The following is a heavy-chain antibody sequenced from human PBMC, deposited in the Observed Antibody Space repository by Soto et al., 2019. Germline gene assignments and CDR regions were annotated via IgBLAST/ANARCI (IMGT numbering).Heavy chain of an antibody. CDR3: AQTLGLAVSGPGRFDL. Sequence: QVQLVQSGTEVKKPGWSVKVSCKASGGTFSRYAISWVRQAPGQGLEWMGGIIPFFATPNYAQSFQGRVTITADESTSTAYMELRSLRSEDTAVYYCAQTLGLAVSGPGRFDLWGRGTLVTVTS. V-gene: IGHV1-69*12. CDR1: GGTFSRYA. CDR2: IIPFFATP. J-gene: IGHJ2*01. D-gene: IGHD6-19*01.